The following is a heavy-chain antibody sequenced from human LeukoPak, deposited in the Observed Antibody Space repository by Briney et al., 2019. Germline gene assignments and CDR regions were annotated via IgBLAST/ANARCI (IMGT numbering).Heavy chain of an antibody. CDR2: IHLDGRTT. D-gene: IGHD5-18*01. CDR3: AKEDKGYSFGFDAFDT. J-gene: IGHJ3*02. Sequence: GGSLRLSCAASGFTFSSYWMHWVRQRPGKGLVWVSRIHLDGRTTNYADSVKGRFTISRDTSMNTLSLQMNSLRDEDTAVYYCAKEDKGYSFGFDAFDTWGQGTMVTVSA. V-gene: IGHV3-74*01. CDR1: GFTFSSYW.